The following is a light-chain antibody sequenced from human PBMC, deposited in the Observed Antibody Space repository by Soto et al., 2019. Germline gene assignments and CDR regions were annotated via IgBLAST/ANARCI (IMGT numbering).Light chain of an antibody. CDR1: QGISNY. CDR2: AAS. Sequence: DIQMTQSPASLSASVGDRVTITCRASQGISNYLAWFQQKPGKAPKSLIYAASSLKSGGPSKFSGRVSGTDFTHAISSVQPGDFAPHYCQKYNSYPISFGQGTRLEI. V-gene: IGKV1-16*02. J-gene: IGKJ5*01. CDR3: QKYNSYPIS.